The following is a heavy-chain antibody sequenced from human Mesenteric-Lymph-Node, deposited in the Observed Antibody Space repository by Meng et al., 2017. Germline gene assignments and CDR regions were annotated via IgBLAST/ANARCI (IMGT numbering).Heavy chain of an antibody. V-gene: IGHV4-34*01. CDR3: ARLRYFDY. Sequence: SETLSLTCTVSGDSISTYYWNWIRQPPGKGLEWIGEINHSGSTNYNPSLKSRVTISVDTSKNQFSLKLSSVTAADTAVYYCARLRYFDYWGQGTLVTVSS. CDR2: INHSGST. J-gene: IGHJ4*02. CDR1: GDSISTYY.